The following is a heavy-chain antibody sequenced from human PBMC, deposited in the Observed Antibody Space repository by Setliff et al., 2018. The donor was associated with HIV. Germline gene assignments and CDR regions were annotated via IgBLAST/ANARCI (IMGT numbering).Heavy chain of an antibody. CDR3: ARSEKYCSSGSCFRGCYGMDV. Sequence: GGSLRLSCAASGFTFSSYEMNWARQAPGKGLEWVSYISSSGNTIYYADSVKGRFTISRDNAKKSLYLQMNSLRAEDTAIYYCARSEKYCSSGSCFRGCYGMDVWGHGTTVTVSS. CDR1: GFTFSSYE. CDR2: ISSSGNTI. D-gene: IGHD2-15*01. J-gene: IGHJ6*02. V-gene: IGHV3-48*03.